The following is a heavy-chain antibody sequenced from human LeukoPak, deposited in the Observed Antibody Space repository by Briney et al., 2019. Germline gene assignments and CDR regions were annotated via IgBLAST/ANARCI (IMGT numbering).Heavy chain of an antibody. D-gene: IGHD2-15*01. CDR2: INHSGST. CDR3: ARASGGSCYSCYNWFDP. Sequence: SETLSLTCAVYGGSFSGYYWSWIRQPPGKGLEWIGEINHSGSTNYNPSLKSQVTISVDTSKNQFSLKLSSVTAADTAVYYCARASGGSCYSCYNWFDPWGQGTLVTVSS. J-gene: IGHJ5*02. V-gene: IGHV4-34*01. CDR1: GGSFSGYY.